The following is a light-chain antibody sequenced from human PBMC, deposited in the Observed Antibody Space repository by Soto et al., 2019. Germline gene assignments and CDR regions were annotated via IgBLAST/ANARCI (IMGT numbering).Light chain of an antibody. CDR1: QRITDNF. Sequence: EIVLTQSPVTLSLSPGERATLSCSASQRITDNFLAWFQQKPGLATRLLISGASTRASGVPDRFSGGGSGTDFVLTISRLEPEDFAGYFCQQYGRSPFTFGQGTKLQIK. J-gene: IGKJ2*01. CDR2: GAS. CDR3: QQYGRSPFT. V-gene: IGKV3-20*01.